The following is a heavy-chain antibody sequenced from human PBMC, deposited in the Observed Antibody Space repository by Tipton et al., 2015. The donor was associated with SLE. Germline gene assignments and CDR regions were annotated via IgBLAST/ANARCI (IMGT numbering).Heavy chain of an antibody. CDR3: ARKASCTRSSCSGFDP. Sequence: TLSLTCTVSGGSVSSSSKYWAWIRQPPGKGLEWIGSISHSGSTYYNPPLKSRVTISGDTSKNQFSLKLTSVTAADTAVYYCARKASCTRSSCSGFDPWGQGTLVTVSS. J-gene: IGHJ5*02. CDR2: ISHSGST. D-gene: IGHD2-2*01. CDR1: GGSVSSSSKY. V-gene: IGHV4-39*07.